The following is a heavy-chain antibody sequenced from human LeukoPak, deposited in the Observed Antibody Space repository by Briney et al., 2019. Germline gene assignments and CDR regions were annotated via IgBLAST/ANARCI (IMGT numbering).Heavy chain of an antibody. CDR3: ASQSYSLFHY. D-gene: IGHD1-26*01. V-gene: IGHV3-7*03. J-gene: IGHJ4*02. CDR2: IKPDGSDE. Sequence: PGGSLRLSCAASGFSFSQYWMSWVRQAPGKGLEWLANIKPDGSDECYADSVKGRFTVSRDNAKDSLHLQLNSLRADDTAIYYCASQSYSLFHYWGQGTLVTVSS. CDR1: GFSFSQYW.